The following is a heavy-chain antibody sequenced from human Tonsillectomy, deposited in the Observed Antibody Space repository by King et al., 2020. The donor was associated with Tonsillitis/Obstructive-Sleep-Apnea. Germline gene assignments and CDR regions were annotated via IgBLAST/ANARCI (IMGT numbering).Heavy chain of an antibody. CDR1: GFIVSSNY. V-gene: IGHV3-53*01. CDR3: ARGILGYSSSGLDY. Sequence: VQLVESGGGLIQPGGSLXLSCAASGFIVSSNYMSWVRQAPGKGLDWVSVIYSGGSTYYADSVKGRFTISRDNSKNTLYLQMNGLRAEDTAVYYCARGILGYSSSGLDYWGQGTLVTVSS. D-gene: IGHD6-13*01. J-gene: IGHJ4*02. CDR2: IYSGGST.